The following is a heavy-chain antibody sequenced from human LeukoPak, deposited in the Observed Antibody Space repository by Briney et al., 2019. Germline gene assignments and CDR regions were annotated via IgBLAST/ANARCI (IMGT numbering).Heavy chain of an antibody. J-gene: IGHJ4*02. Sequence: GESLKISCAASGFTFSSYAMTWVRQAPGKGLEWVSIISGASGGSTYYADSVKGRFTISRDNSKNTLYLQMNSLRAEDTALYYCARGGSSSWYPNFDYWGQGTLVTVSS. CDR1: GFTFSSYA. V-gene: IGHV3-23*01. CDR3: ARGGSSSWYPNFDY. D-gene: IGHD6-13*01. CDR2: ISGASGGST.